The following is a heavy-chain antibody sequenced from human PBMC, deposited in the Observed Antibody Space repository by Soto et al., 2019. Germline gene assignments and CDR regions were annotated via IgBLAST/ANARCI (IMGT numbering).Heavy chain of an antibody. J-gene: IGHJ4*02. CDR2: ISWDGGST. V-gene: IGHV3-43*01. CDR3: AKDMAYYFDY. Sequence: EVQLVESGGVVVQPGGSLRLSCAASGFTFDDYTMHWVRQAPGKGLEWVSLISWDGGSTYYADSVKGRFTISRDNSKNSLYLQMNSLRTEDTALYYCAKDMAYYFDYWGQGTLGTVSS. CDR1: GFTFDDYT.